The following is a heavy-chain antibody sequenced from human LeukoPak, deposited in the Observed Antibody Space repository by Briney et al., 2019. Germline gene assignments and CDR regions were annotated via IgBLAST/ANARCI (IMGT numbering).Heavy chain of an antibody. D-gene: IGHD1-20*01. V-gene: IGHV1-46*01. CDR1: GYTFTIYY. J-gene: IGHJ4*02. CDR3: ARDMTGKRGYFDY. Sequence: ASVKVSCKASGYTFTIYYMHWVRQAPGQGLEWMGLINPNGGGTGYAQKFQGRVTMTRDTSTSTIYMELSSLKSEDTAVYYCARDMTGKRGYFDYWGQGTLVTVSS. CDR2: INPNGGGT.